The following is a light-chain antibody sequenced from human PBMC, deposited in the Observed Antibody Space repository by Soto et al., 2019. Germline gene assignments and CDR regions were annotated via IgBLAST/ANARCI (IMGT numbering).Light chain of an antibody. V-gene: IGKV3-11*01. CDR3: QQRSNWPRT. J-gene: IGKJ1*01. CDR2: DAS. Sequence: EIVLTQSPATLSLSPGERATLSCRASQSVSSYLAWYQQKPGQAPRLLIYDASNRATGIPARFSGSGSGTGFTLTISSLEPEDFALYDCQQRSNWPRTFGQGTKVEIK. CDR1: QSVSSY.